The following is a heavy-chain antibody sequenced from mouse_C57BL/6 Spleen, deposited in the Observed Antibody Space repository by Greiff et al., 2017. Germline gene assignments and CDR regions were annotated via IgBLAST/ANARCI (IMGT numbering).Heavy chain of an antibody. Sequence: EVKLMESGAELVRPGASVKLSCTASGFNIKDDYMHWVKQRPEQGLEWIGWIDPENGDTEYASKFQGKATITADTSSNTAYLQLSSLTSEDTAVYYCTLTGRYWYFDVWGTGTTVTVSS. CDR2: IDPENGDT. J-gene: IGHJ1*03. D-gene: IGHD4-1*01. CDR3: TLTGRYWYFDV. CDR1: GFNIKDDY. V-gene: IGHV14-4*01.